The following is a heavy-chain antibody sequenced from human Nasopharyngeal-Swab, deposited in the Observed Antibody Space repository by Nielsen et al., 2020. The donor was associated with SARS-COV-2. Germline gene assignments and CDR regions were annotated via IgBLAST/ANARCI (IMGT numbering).Heavy chain of an antibody. CDR3: ARHLWFGELGDY. V-gene: IGHV1-18*01. D-gene: IGHD3-10*01. J-gene: IGHJ4*02. CDR2: ISAYNGNT. CDR1: GYTFTSYG. Sequence: ASVKVSCKASGYTFTSYGISWVRQAPGQGLEWMGWISAYNGNTNYAQKLQGRVTMTTDTSTSTAYMELSRLRSDDTAVYYCARHLWFGELGDYWGQGTLVTVSS.